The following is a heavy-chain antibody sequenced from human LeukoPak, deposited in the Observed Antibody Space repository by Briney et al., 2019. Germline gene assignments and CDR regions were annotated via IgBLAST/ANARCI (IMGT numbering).Heavy chain of an antibody. J-gene: IGHJ4*02. CDR2: IIPILGIA. CDR3: ARHQLDPYYFDY. CDR1: GGTFSSYA. Sequence: ASVKVSCKASGGTFSSYAISWVRQAPGQGLEWMGRIIPILGIANYAQSFQGRVTITADKSTSTAYMELSSLRSEDTAVYYCARHQLDPYYFDYWGQGTLVTVSS. D-gene: IGHD6-13*01. V-gene: IGHV1-69*04.